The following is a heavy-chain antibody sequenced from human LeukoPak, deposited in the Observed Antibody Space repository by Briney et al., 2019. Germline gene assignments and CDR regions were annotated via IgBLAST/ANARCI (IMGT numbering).Heavy chain of an antibody. V-gene: IGHV1-18*01. Sequence: ASVKVSCKASGYTFTSYGISWVRQAPGQGLEWMGWISAYNGNANYAQKLQGRVTMTTDTSTSTAYMELRSLRSDDTAVYYCARDPSRWTDGWFDPWGQGTLVTVSS. CDR2: ISAYNGNA. J-gene: IGHJ5*02. CDR3: ARDPSRWTDGWFDP. CDR1: GYTFTSYG. D-gene: IGHD3/OR15-3a*01.